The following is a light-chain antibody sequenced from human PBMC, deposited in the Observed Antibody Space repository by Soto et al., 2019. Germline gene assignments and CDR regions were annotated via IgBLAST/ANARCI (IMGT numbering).Light chain of an antibody. CDR2: EVS. Sequence: QSVLTQPASVSGSPGQSITISCTGTSSDVGRYNLVSWYQQHPGKAPKLMIYEVSKRPSGVSNRFSGSKSGNTASLTISGLQAEVEADYYCCSYAGSSTYVFGTGTKVTVL. CDR1: SSDVGRYNL. CDR3: CSYAGSSTYV. V-gene: IGLV2-23*02. J-gene: IGLJ1*01.